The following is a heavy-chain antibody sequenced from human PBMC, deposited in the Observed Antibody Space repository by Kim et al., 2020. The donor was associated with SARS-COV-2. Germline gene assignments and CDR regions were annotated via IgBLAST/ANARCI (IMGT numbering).Heavy chain of an antibody. V-gene: IGHV3-15*01. CDR1: GFTFSNAW. CDR3: TTVLNAYYDFWGGYYDACDG. J-gene: IGHJ3*01. D-gene: IGHD3-3*01. CDR2: IKSKTDGGTT. Sequence: GGSLRLSCAASGFTFSNAWMSWVRQAPGKGLEWVGRIKSKTDGGTTDYAAPVKGRFTISRDDSKNTLYLQMNSLKTEDTAVYYCTTVLNAYYDFWGGYYDACDGWGQGAILTVSS.